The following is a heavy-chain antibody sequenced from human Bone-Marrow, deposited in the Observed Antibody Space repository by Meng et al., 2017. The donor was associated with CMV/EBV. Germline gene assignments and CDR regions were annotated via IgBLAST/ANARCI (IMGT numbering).Heavy chain of an antibody. CDR3: AKDTSISTKYYDFWSGYYKPTGYYYGMDV. Sequence: GGSLRLSCAASGFTFSSYAMHWVRQAPGKGLEWVAVIWYDGSNKYYADSVKGRFTISRDNSKNTLYLQMNSLRAEDTAVYYCAKDTSISTKYYDFWSGYYKPTGYYYGMDVWGQGTTVTVSS. D-gene: IGHD3-3*01. CDR1: GFTFSSYA. CDR2: IWYDGSNK. J-gene: IGHJ6*02. V-gene: IGHV3-33*06.